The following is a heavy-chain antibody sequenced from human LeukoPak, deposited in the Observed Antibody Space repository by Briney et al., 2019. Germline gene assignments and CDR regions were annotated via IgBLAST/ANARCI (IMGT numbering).Heavy chain of an antibody. V-gene: IGHV3-7*01. D-gene: IGHD1-26*01. CDR2: IKQDGSEK. J-gene: IGHJ4*02. CDR3: ARDGIVGATTFDY. CDR1: GFTFSSYW. Sequence: GGSLRLSCAASGFTFSSYWMSWVRQAPGKGLEWVAHIKQDGSEKYYVDSVKGRFTISRDNAKNSLFLQMNSLRAEDTAVYYCARDGIVGATTFDYWGQGTLVTVSS.